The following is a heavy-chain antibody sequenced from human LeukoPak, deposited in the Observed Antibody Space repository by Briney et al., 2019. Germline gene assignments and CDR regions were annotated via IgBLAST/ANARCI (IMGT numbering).Heavy chain of an antibody. CDR3: ARDFYDGFALDY. CDR1: GFTFSSYG. D-gene: IGHD2/OR15-2a*01. Sequence: GGSLRLSCAASGFTFSSYGMSWVRQAPGKGLEWVSAISGSGGSTYYADSVKGRFTISRDNSKNTLYLQMDNLRAEDTGVYYCARDFYDGFALDYWGQGTLVTVSS. J-gene: IGHJ4*02. CDR2: ISGSGGST. V-gene: IGHV3-23*01.